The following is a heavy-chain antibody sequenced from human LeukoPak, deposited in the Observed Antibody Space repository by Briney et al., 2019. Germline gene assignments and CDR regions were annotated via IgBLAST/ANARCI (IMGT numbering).Heavy chain of an antibody. CDR3: ARLSLGIAAAPYPSY. V-gene: IGHV4-39*01. CDR2: IYYSGST. D-gene: IGHD6-13*01. CDR1: GGSISSSGSF. Sequence: SETLSLTCTVSGGSISSSGSFWGWIRQPPGAGLEWIGTIYYSGSTYYNPSLKSRVTISVDTSKNQFSLKLSSVTAADTAVYYCARLSLGIAAAPYPSYWGQGTLVTVSS. J-gene: IGHJ4*02.